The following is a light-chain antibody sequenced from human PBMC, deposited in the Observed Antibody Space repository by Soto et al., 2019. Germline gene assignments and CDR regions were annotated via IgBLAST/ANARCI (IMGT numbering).Light chain of an antibody. CDR1: SSDVGGYNY. J-gene: IGLJ2*01. V-gene: IGLV2-14*01. CDR2: EVS. Sequence: QSALTQPASVSGSPGQSITISCTGTSSDVGGYNYVSWYQHHPGKAPKLMIYEVSNRPSGVSNRFSGSKSGNTASLTISGLQAEDEADYHCSSFTSSSTYVVFGGGTQLTVL. CDR3: SSFTSSSTYVV.